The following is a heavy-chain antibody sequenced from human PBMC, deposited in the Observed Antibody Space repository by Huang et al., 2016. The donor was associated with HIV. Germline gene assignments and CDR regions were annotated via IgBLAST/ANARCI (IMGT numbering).Heavy chain of an antibody. D-gene: IGHD3-22*01. CDR2: SSGSSGDT. V-gene: IGHV1-18*01. Sequence: QIQLMQSGPELKQPGASVKVSCKASGYTFTSYGITWVRQAPGQGPAWMGRSSGSSGDTEDAQKFQGRVTLTTDTSTNIAYMELRSLRSDDTAKYYCARDPKYHRIGYYRQRRGIDIWGQGTMVIVSS. CDR3: ARDPKYHRIGYYRQRRGIDI. CDR1: GYTFTSYG. J-gene: IGHJ3*02.